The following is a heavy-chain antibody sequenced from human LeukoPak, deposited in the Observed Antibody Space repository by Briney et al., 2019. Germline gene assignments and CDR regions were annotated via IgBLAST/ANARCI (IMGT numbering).Heavy chain of an antibody. CDR2: IIPILGIA. Sequence: GASVKVSCKASGGTFSSYAISWVRQAPGQGLEWMGRIIPILGIANYAQKFQGRVTITADKSTSTAYMELSSLRSEDTAIYYCAKIRSEQFVRMGFDHWGQGTLVTVSS. J-gene: IGHJ4*02. CDR1: GGTFSSYA. D-gene: IGHD6-6*01. V-gene: IGHV1-69*04. CDR3: AKIRSEQFVRMGFDH.